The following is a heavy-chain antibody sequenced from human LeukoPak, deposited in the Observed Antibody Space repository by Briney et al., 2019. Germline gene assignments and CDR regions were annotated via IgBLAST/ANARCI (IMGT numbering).Heavy chain of an antibody. CDR1: GYSISSGYY. Sequence: SETLSLTCTVSGYSISSGYYWGWVRQPPGKGLEWIGSIYHSGSTYYNPSLKSRVTISVDTSKNQFSLKLSSVTAADTAVYYCARARCSSTSCYTGWFDPWGQGTLVTVSS. CDR3: ARARCSSTSCYTGWFDP. J-gene: IGHJ5*02. CDR2: IYHSGST. V-gene: IGHV4-38-2*02. D-gene: IGHD2-2*02.